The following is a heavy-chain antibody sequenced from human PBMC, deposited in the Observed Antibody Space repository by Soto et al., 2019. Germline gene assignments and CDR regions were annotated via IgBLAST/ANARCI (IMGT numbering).Heavy chain of an antibody. CDR3: ARENSVQAWLHHFDH. J-gene: IGHJ4*02. V-gene: IGHV3-48*03. CDR1: GFSFSSFA. CDR2: ISDDGATI. D-gene: IGHD5-18*01. Sequence: GGSLRLSCEASGFSFSSFAMNWVRQAPGRGLEWVSYISDDGATIYYADSLKGRFTISRDNAKNSLSLQMNNLRAEDTAVYYCARENSVQAWLHHFDHWGLGTLVTVSS.